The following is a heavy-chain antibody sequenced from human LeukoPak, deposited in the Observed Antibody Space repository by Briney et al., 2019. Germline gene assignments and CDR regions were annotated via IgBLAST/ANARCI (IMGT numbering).Heavy chain of an antibody. D-gene: IGHD1-26*01. CDR3: AREVGYSSSYYGRFDP. J-gene: IGHJ5*02. Sequence: ASVKVSCKASGYTFTGYYMHWVRQAPGQGLEWMGRVNPNNGVPNYAQKFQGRVTMTRDTAISTAYMELSSPRYDDTAVYFCAREVGYSSSYYGRFDPWGQGTLVTVSS. CDR1: GYTFTGYY. V-gene: IGHV1-2*06. CDR2: VNPNNGVP.